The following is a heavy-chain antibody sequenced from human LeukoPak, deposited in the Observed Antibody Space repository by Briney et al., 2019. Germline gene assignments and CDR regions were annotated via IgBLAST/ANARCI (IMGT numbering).Heavy chain of an antibody. CDR3: ARGHDSSGYSH. J-gene: IGHJ4*02. D-gene: IGHD3-22*01. V-gene: IGHV3-21*01. CDR1: GFTFSSYS. Sequence: GGSLRLSCAASGFTFSSYSMNWVRQAPGKGLEWVSSISSSSSYIYYADSVKGRFTISRDNAKNSLYLQMSSLRAEDTAVYYCARGHDSSGYSHWGQGTLVTVSS. CDR2: ISSSSSYI.